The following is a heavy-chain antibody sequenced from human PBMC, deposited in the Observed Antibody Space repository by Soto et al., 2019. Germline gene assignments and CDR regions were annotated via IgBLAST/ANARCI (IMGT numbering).Heavy chain of an antibody. CDR1: GFAFNSYW. D-gene: IGHD1-1*01. V-gene: IGHV3-74*01. CDR3: SRDLSGETTPYFDL. J-gene: IGHJ4*02. Sequence: PGGSLRLSCAASGFAFNSYWMHWVRQNPGKGPVWVSRIYNDGSRTAYADSVEGRFTISRDNAKNTLYLQMSSLTVEDTAVYYCSRDLSGETTPYFDLWGQGALVTVSS. CDR2: IYNDGSRT.